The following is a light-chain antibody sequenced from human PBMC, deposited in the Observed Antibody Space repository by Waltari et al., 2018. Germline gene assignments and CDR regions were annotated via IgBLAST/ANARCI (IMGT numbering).Light chain of an antibody. CDR1: QSISFN. Sequence: EILMTQPPATLSLSPGERATLSCRAGQSISFNLAWYQQRPGQPPRLLIFHASTRATGIPARFSGSGSGTEFTLTIRTLQSEDSGVYYCQQYNVWPPITFGQGTRLEIK. CDR2: HAS. V-gene: IGKV3-15*01. J-gene: IGKJ5*01. CDR3: QQYNVWPPIT.